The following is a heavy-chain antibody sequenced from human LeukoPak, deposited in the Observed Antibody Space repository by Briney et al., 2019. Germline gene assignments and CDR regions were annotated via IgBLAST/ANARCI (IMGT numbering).Heavy chain of an antibody. D-gene: IGHD3-16*02. V-gene: IGHV3-33*01. CDR2: IWNDGTNK. Sequence: PGGSLRLSCTASGFVFRNNAMHWVRQAPGRGLEWVADIWNDGTNKYYADSVRGRFTISRDNSKNTLYLQMNSLRVDDTARYYCARDTSSYPQFDDWGQGTLVTVSS. J-gene: IGHJ4*02. CDR3: ARDTSSYPQFDD. CDR1: GFVFRNNA.